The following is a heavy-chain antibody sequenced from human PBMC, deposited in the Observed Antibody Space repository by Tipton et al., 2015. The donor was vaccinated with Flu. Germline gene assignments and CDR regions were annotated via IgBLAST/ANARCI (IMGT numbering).Heavy chain of an antibody. J-gene: IGHJ6*03. D-gene: IGHD3-3*01. CDR3: ARDGPEWNYFAYMDV. Sequence: SLRLSCTTSGFTFGDYAMSWVRQAPGKGLEWVGLIRSKTYGGTTEYAASVKGRFSISRDNANNTLYLQMNSLRADDTAVYFCARDGPEWNYFAYMDVWGKGTTVAVSS. CDR2: IRSKTYGGTT. V-gene: IGHV3-49*04. CDR1: GFTFGDYA.